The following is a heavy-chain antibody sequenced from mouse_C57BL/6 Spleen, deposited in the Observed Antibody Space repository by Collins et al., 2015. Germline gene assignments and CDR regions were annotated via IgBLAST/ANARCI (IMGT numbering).Heavy chain of an antibody. CDR3: ARGRDYLYAMDY. Sequence: DVQLVESGGGLVQPGGSRKLSCAASGFTFSSFGMHWVRQAPEKGLEWVAYISSGSSTIYYADTVKGRFTISRDNPKNTLFLQMTSLRSEDTAMYYCARGRDYLYAMDYWGQGTSVRLL. CDR1: GFTFSSFG. CDR2: ISSGSSTI. V-gene: IGHV5-17*02. D-gene: IGHD1-1*02. J-gene: IGHJ4*01.